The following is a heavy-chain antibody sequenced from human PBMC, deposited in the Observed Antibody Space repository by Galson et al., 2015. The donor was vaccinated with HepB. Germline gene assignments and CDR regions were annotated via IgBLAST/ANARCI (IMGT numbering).Heavy chain of an antibody. CDR3: AKKAGYCSSTNCPPDYWYYMDF. D-gene: IGHD2-2*01. CDR1: GFTFSTYA. CDR2: IIGSGGST. J-gene: IGHJ6*03. V-gene: IGHV3-23*01. Sequence: SLRLSCAASGFTFSTYAMSWVRQAPGKGLECVSDIIGSGGSTYYADSVKGRFTISRDNSKNTLYLQMNSLRAEDTAVYYCAKKAGYCSSTNCPPDYWYYMDFWGKGTTVTVSS.